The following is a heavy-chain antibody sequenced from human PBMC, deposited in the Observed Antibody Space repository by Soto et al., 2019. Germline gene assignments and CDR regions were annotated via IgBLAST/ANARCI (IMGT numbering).Heavy chain of an antibody. V-gene: IGHV3-23*01. J-gene: IGHJ4*02. Sequence: EVQLLESGGGLVQPGGSLRVSCVASGFTFSTFDMSWARQAPGKGLEWVSGISARGGSTYYADSVKGRFSISRDNSKNALFLQMNGLRAEDTSGYHCAKGFYYSNYALNYWGQGTLVSVSS. CDR1: GFTFSTFD. CDR2: ISARGGST. D-gene: IGHD3-10*01. CDR3: AKGFYYSNYALNY.